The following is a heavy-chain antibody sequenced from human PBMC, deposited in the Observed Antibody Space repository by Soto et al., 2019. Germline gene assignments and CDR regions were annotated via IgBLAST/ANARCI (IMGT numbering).Heavy chain of an antibody. V-gene: IGHV3-74*01. Sequence: EVQLVESGGGLVQPGGSLRLSCAASGFTFSSYWMHCVRQAPGKGLVWVSRINSDGRSTSYADSVKGRFTISRDNAKNTLYLQMNSLRAEDTAVYYCASYYGSGIYHPKYWGQGTLVTVAS. CDR1: GFTFSSYW. CDR2: INSDGRST. D-gene: IGHD3-10*01. J-gene: IGHJ4*02. CDR3: ASYYGSGIYHPKY.